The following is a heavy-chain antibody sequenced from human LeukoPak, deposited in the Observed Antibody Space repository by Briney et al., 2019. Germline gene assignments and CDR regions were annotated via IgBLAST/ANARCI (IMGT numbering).Heavy chain of an antibody. D-gene: IGHD1-14*01. CDR1: GLTFSTSG. CDR2: IGPTVSDR. CDR3: ATETNGRHYDY. J-gene: IGHJ4*02. V-gene: IGHV3-21*06. Sequence: GGSLRLSCTASGLTFSTSGFNWVRQAPGKGLEWVASIGPTVSDRHHADSIKGRFTISRDNANNLLYLQMNSLRAEDTAVYYCATETNGRHYDYWGQGTLLTVSS.